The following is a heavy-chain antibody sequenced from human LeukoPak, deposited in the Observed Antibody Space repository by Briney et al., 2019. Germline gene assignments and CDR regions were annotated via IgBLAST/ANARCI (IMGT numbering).Heavy chain of an antibody. CDR3: AGYDFWSGPRLTHYFDY. CDR2: ISSSSSTI. CDR1: GFTFSSYS. Sequence: GGSLRLSCAASGFTFSSYSMNWVRQAPGKGLEWVSYISSSSSTIYYADSVKGRFTISRDNSKNTLYLQMNSLRAEDTAVFYCAGYDFWSGPRLTHYFDYWGQGTLVTVSS. V-gene: IGHV3-48*01. J-gene: IGHJ4*02. D-gene: IGHD3-3*01.